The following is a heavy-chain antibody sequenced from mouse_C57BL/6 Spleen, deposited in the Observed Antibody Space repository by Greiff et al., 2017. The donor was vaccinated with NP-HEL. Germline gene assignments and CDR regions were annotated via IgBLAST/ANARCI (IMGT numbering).Heavy chain of an antibody. Sequence: EVKLQESGPGLVKPSQSLSLTCSVTGYSITSGYYWNWIRQFPGNKLEWMGYISYDGSNNYNPSLKNRISITRDTSKNQFFLKLNSVTTEDTATYYCARALYYYGSPWFAYWGQGTLVTVSA. CDR3: ARALYYYGSPWFAY. J-gene: IGHJ3*01. CDR2: ISYDGSN. V-gene: IGHV3-6*01. CDR1: GYSITSGYY. D-gene: IGHD1-1*01.